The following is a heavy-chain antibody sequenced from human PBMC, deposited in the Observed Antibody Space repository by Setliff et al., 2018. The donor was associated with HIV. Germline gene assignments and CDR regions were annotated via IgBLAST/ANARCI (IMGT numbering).Heavy chain of an antibody. CDR3: TRPQYFYDIGGSDY. Sequence: PGGSLRLSCAVSGFYFTNAWMTWVRQTPGKGLEWVGRIKTRADNYATAYAASVKGRFTISRDDSMNTAYLQMNSLKIEDTAVYYCTRPQYFYDIGGSDYWGQGTLVTVSS. CDR1: GFYFTNAW. J-gene: IGHJ4*02. V-gene: IGHV3-73*01. CDR2: IKTRADNYAT. D-gene: IGHD3-22*01.